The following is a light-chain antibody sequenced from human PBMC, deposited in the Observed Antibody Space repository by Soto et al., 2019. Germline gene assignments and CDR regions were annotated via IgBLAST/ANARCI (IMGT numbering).Light chain of an antibody. CDR3: SSYTSSSDV. CDR2: DVS. V-gene: IGLV2-14*01. J-gene: IGLJ1*01. CDR1: SSDVGGYNY. Sequence: QSALTQPASVSGSPGQSITISCTGTSSDVGGYNYVSWYQQHPGKAPKLMIYDVSNRPSGVSNRFSGSKSGNTASLTISGLQAEDEADYYSSSYTSSSDVFGTGTKVTV.